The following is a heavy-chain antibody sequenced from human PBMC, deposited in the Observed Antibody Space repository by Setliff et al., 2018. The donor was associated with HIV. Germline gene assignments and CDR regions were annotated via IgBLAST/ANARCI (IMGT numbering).Heavy chain of an antibody. CDR1: GFTFSTYG. CDR2: IRYDGSNQ. Sequence: SLSCAASGFTFSTYGMQWVRQAPGKGLEWVAFIRYDGSNQYYADSVKGRFTISRDNSKNTLYLQMNSLRAEDTAVYYCAKCGGVTCYSASWYFDYWGQGTLVTVSS. CDR3: AKCGGVTCYSASWYFDY. V-gene: IGHV3-30*02. D-gene: IGHD2-15*01. J-gene: IGHJ4*02.